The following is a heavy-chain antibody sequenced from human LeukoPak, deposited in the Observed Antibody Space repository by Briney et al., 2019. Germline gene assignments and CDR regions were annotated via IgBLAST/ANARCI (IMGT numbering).Heavy chain of an antibody. Sequence: GGSLRLSCAASGFTFSSYAMHWVRQAPGKGLEWVAVISYDGSNKHYADSVKGRFTISRDNSKNTLYLQMNSLRAEDTAVYYCARHSSRGYGPTSTYWYFDLWGRGTLVTVSS. V-gene: IGHV3-30-3*01. D-gene: IGHD5-18*01. J-gene: IGHJ2*01. CDR3: ARHSSRGYGPTSTYWYFDL. CDR2: ISYDGSNK. CDR1: GFTFSSYA.